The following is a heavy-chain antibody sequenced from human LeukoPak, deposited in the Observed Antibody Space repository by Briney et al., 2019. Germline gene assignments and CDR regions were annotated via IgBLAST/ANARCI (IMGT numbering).Heavy chain of an antibody. V-gene: IGHV3-23*01. J-gene: IGHJ3*02. CDR1: GFTFSSYA. CDR3: AKDPPFSFGDPGAFDI. D-gene: IGHD3-10*01. CDR2: ISGSGGST. Sequence: GGSLRLSCAASGFTFSSYAMSWVRQAPGKGLEWVSAISGSGGSTYYADSVKGRFTISRDNSKNTLYLQMNSLRAEDTAVYYCAKDPPFSFGDPGAFDIWGQGTMVTVSS.